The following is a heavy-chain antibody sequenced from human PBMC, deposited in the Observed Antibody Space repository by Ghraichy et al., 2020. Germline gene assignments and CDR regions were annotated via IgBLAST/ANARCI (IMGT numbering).Heavy chain of an antibody. CDR2: ISGSGGST. CDR3: AKYGACSGGSCYPPDY. D-gene: IGHD2-15*01. J-gene: IGHJ4*02. V-gene: IGHV3-23*01. CDR1: GFTFSSYA. Sequence: GGSLRLSCAASGFTFSSYAMSWVRQAPGKGLEWVSAISGSGGSTYYADSVKGRFTIARDNSKNTLYLQMNSLRAEDTAVSYCAKYGACSGGSCYPPDYWGQGTLVTVSS.